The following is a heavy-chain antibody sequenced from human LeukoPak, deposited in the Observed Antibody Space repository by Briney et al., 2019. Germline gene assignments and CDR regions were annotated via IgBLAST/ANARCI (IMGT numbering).Heavy chain of an antibody. J-gene: IGHJ4*02. V-gene: IGHV1-3*01. CDR3: ARDSDSSGWSWVY. CDR2: INAGTGKT. D-gene: IGHD6-19*01. Sequence: GASVQLSCMASGYRFPSDMYAIQWMRQAPGHRLEWLGYINAGTGKTMYSQKFQGRVTITGDTYASTVSMELSSLTSEDTATYYCARDSDSSGWSWVYWGQGTLLIVSS. CDR1: GYRFPSDMYA.